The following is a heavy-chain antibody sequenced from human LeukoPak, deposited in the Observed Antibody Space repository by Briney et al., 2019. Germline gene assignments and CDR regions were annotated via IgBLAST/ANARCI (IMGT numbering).Heavy chain of an antibody. J-gene: IGHJ4*01. D-gene: IGHD5-24*01. V-gene: IGHV3-74*01. CDR3: ARGRNGFFDY. Sequence: GGSLRLSCAASGFTFSTSWMHWVRQAPGKGLVWVSQINGDGGRTRFADSVKGRLTISRDNAKNTVYLQMNSLRTDDTAMYYCARGRNGFFDYWGHGALVTVSS. CDR2: INGDGGRT. CDR1: GFTFSTSW.